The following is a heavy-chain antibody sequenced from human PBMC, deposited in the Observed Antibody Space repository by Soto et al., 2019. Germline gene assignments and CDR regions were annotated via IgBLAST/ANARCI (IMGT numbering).Heavy chain of an antibody. Sequence: SETLSLTCAVYGGSFSGYYWSWIRQPPGKGLEWIGEINHSGSTNYNPSLKSRVTISVDTSKNQFSLKLSSVTAADTAVYYCARGRRVRGVIITAGNWFDHWGQGTLVTVSS. J-gene: IGHJ5*02. V-gene: IGHV4-34*01. CDR3: ARGRRVRGVIITAGNWFDH. D-gene: IGHD3-10*01. CDR2: INHSGST. CDR1: GGSFSGYY.